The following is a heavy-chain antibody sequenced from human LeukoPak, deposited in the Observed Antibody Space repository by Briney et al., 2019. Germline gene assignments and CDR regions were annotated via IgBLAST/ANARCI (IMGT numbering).Heavy chain of an antibody. V-gene: IGHV1-18*04. CDR1: GYTFTSYG. Sequence: ASVKVSCKASGYTFTSYGISWVRQAPGQGLEWMGWISAYNGNTNYAQKLQGRVTMTTDTSTSTAYMELRSLRSDDTAMYYCARDGAVAGIGYYYGMDVWGKGTTVTVSS. CDR2: ISAYNGNT. D-gene: IGHD6-19*01. CDR3: ARDGAVAGIGYYYGMDV. J-gene: IGHJ6*04.